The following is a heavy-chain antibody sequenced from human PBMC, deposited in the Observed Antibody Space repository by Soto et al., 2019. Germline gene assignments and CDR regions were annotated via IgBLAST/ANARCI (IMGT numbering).Heavy chain of an antibody. CDR3: ARGRHMVRGVDNWFDP. CDR1: GGTFSSYA. CDR2: IIPIFGTA. D-gene: IGHD3-10*01. Sequence: SVKVSCKASGGTFSSYAISWVRQAPGQGLEWMGGIIPIFGTANYAQKFQGRVTITADESTSTAYMELSSLRSEDTAVYYCARGRHMVRGVDNWFDPWGQGTLVTVSS. J-gene: IGHJ5*02. V-gene: IGHV1-69*13.